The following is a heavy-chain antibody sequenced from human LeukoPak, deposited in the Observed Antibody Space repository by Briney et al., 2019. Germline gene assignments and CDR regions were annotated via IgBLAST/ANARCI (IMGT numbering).Heavy chain of an antibody. J-gene: IGHJ3*02. CDR1: GYTFTSYY. CDR3: ARGGDSSCYYLPDAFDI. D-gene: IGHD3-22*01. Sequence: ASVKVSCKASGYTFTSYYMHWVRQAPGQGLEWMGIINPSGGSTSYAQKFQGRVTMTRDTSTSTVYMELSSLRSEDTAVYYCARGGDSSCYYLPDAFDIWGQGTMVTVSS. V-gene: IGHV1-46*01. CDR2: INPSGGST.